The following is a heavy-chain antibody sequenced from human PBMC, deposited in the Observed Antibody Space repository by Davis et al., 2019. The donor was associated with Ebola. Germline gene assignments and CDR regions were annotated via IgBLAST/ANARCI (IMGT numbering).Heavy chain of an antibody. Sequence: SVKVSCKASGGTFSSYAISWVRQAPGQGLEWMGGIIPIFGTANYAQKFQGRVTMTTDSSTSTAYMELRSLRSDDTAVYYCARSVSMVVVAGFFDYWGQGTLVTVSS. CDR1: GGTFSSYA. CDR2: IIPIFGTA. D-gene: IGHD2-15*01. J-gene: IGHJ4*02. V-gene: IGHV1-69*05. CDR3: ARSVSMVVVAGFFDY.